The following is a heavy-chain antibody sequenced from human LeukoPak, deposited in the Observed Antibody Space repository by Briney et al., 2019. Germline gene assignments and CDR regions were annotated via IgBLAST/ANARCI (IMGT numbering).Heavy chain of an antibody. V-gene: IGHV4-59*01. D-gene: IGHD1-1*01. CDR3: ARDHTHDARAEFDY. J-gene: IGHJ4*02. CDR2: IYYSGST. Sequence: PSETLSLTCTVSGGSISIYYWSWIRQPPGKGLEWIGYIYYSGSTNYNPSLKSRVTISVDTSKNQFSLKLSSVTAADTAVYYCARDHTHDARAEFDYWGQGTLVTVSS. CDR1: GGSISIYY.